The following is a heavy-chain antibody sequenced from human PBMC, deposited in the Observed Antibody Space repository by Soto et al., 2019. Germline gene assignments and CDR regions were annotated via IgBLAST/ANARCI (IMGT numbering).Heavy chain of an antibody. D-gene: IGHD1-26*01. J-gene: IGHJ6*02. V-gene: IGHV3-73*01. CDR2: IRSRANNFAT. CDR3: ARGQGAFIGYYNYHGMDV. CDR1: GFIFSGSA. Sequence: GESLRHSNAASGFIFSGSAIHWVRQASGKGLEWVGRIRSRANNFATSSAASVKGRFTFSRDDSKNTAYLQMNTLKPEDTAVYYCARGQGAFIGYYNYHGMDVWGQGTRFTVFS.